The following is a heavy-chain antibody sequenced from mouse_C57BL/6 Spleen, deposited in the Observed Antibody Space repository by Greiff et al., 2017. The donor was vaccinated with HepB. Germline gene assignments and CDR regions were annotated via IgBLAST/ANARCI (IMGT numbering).Heavy chain of an antibody. D-gene: IGHD1-1*01. CDR2: IYPRSGNT. V-gene: IGHV1-81*01. CDR3: ARRYYGSSYGEGVFDY. CDR1: GYTFPSYG. J-gene: IGHJ2*01. Sequence: QVQLQQSGAELARPGASVKLSCKASGYTFPSYGISWVKQRTGQGLEWIGEIYPRSGNTYYNEKFKGKATLTADKSSSTAYMELRSLTSEDSAVYFCARRYYGSSYGEGVFDYWGQGTTLTVSS.